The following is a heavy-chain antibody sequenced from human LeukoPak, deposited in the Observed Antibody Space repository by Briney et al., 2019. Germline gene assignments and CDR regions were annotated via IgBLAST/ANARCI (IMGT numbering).Heavy chain of an antibody. CDR2: TKPDGSAE. CDR3: ARDGGLHTNFDY. CDR1: GFAFGDYD. D-gene: IGHD2-15*01. V-gene: IGHV3-7*01. J-gene: IGHJ4*02. Sequence: GGSLRLSCVASGFAFGDYDMHWVRQAPGKGLEWVANTKPDGSAEYYADSVRGRFTASRDNANNLLYLQMNRLRAEDTAVYYCARDGGLHTNFDYWGQGTLLTVSS.